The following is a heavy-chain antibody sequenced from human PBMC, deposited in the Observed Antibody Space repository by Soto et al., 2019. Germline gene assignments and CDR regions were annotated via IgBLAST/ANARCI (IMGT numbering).Heavy chain of an antibody. CDR3: ARGYCSGGSCYSSWFDP. J-gene: IGHJ5*02. CDR1: GGTFSSYA. CDR2: IIPIFGTA. Sequence: QVQLVQSGAEVKKPGSSVKVSCKASGGTFSSYAISWVRQAPGQGLEWMGGIIPIFGTANYAQKFQGRVTSTADESTSTAYMELSSLRSEDTAVYYCARGYCSGGSCYSSWFDPWGQGTLVTVSS. V-gene: IGHV1-69*12. D-gene: IGHD2-15*01.